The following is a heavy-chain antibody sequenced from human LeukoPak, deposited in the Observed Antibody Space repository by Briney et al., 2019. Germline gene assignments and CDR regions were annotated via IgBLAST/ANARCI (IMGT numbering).Heavy chain of an antibody. D-gene: IGHD2-15*01. CDR2: IKSITDGGTT. Sequence: GGSLRLSCAASGFTFSNAWMSWVRQAPRKGQEWVGRIKSITDGGTTDYAAPVKGRFTISRDDSKNTLYLQMNSLKTEDTAVYYCTTFTALPDYWGQGTLVTVSS. V-gene: IGHV3-15*01. J-gene: IGHJ4*02. CDR3: TTFTALPDY. CDR1: GFTFSNAW.